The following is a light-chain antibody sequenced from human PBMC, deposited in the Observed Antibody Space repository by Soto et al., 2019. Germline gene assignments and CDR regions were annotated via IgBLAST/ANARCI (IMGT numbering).Light chain of an antibody. Sequence: ALTQPASVSGSPGQSITISCTGTGSDIGNYNYVSWYQQHPGKAPKLMIYGVSNRPSGVSNRFSGSKSGNAASLTISGLQAEDEADYYCSSYTSYTTLWVFGGGTQLTVL. CDR3: SSYTSYTTLWV. CDR1: GSDIGNYNY. CDR2: GVS. V-gene: IGLV2-14*01. J-gene: IGLJ3*02.